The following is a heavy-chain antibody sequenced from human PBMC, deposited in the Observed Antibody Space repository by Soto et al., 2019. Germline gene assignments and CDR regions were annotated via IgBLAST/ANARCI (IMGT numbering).Heavy chain of an antibody. J-gene: IGHJ5*02. CDR1: GYTFTSYG. Sequence: ASVKVSCKASGYTFTSYGISWVRQAPGQGLEWMGWISAYNGNTNYAQKLQGRVTMTTDTSTSTAYMELRSLRSDDTAVYYCARQTYSSSSFWFDPWGQGTLVTVSS. CDR3: ARQTYSSSSFWFDP. V-gene: IGHV1-18*01. D-gene: IGHD6-6*01. CDR2: ISAYNGNT.